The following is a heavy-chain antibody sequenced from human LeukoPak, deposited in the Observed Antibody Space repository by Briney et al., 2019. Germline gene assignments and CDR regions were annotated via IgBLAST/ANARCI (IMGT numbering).Heavy chain of an antibody. V-gene: IGHV4-34*01. CDR2: INHSGST. J-gene: IGHJ4*02. D-gene: IGHD1-20*01. Sequence: SETLSLTCAVYGGSFSGYYWSWIRQPPGKGLEWIGEINHSGSTNYNPSLKSRVTISVDTSKNQFSLKLSSVTAADTAVYYCARSTRYNWNYFHYWGQGTLVTVSS. CDR1: GGSFSGYY. CDR3: ARSTRYNWNYFHY.